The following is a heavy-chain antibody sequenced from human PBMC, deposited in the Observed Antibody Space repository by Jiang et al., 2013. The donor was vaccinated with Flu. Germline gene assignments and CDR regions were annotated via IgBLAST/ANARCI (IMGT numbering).Heavy chain of an antibody. D-gene: IGHD3-3*01. J-gene: IGHJ6*03. CDR2: ISSSSSYT. Sequence: QLVESGGGLVKPGGSLRLSCAASGFTFSDYYMSWIRQAPGKGLEWVSYISSSSSYTNYADSVKGRFTISRDNAKNSLYLQMNSLRAEDTAVYYCARDRHFTIFGVDEDYYYYYMDVWGKGTTVTVSS. CDR1: GFTFSDYY. V-gene: IGHV3-11*05. CDR3: ARDRHFTIFGVDEDYYYYYMDV.